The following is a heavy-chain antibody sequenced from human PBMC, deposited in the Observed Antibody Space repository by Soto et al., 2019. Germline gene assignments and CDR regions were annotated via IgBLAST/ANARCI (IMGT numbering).Heavy chain of an antibody. J-gene: IGHJ6*03. D-gene: IGHD2-15*01. Sequence: GGSLRLSCAASGFTFSSYWMSWVRQAPGKGLEWVANIKQDGSEKYYVDSVKGRFTISRDNAKNSLYLQMNSLRAEDTAVCYCATLPRAYYYYYMDVWGKGTTVTVSS. CDR2: IKQDGSEK. CDR3: ATLPRAYYYYYMDV. V-gene: IGHV3-7*01. CDR1: GFTFSSYW.